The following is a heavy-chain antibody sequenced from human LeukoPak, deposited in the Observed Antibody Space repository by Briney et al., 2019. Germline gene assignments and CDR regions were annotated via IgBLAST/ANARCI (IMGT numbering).Heavy chain of an antibody. CDR1: GCTFTGYY. J-gene: IGHJ5*02. CDR2: INPNSGGT. D-gene: IGHD3-10*01. Sequence: GASVKVSCKASGCTFTGYYMHWVRQAPGQGLEWMGWINPNSGGTNYAQKFQGRVTMTRETSIRTAYMELSRLRSDDTAVYYCARDHGSTMVRGVRFDPWGQGTLVTVSS. V-gene: IGHV1-2*02. CDR3: ARDHGSTMVRGVRFDP.